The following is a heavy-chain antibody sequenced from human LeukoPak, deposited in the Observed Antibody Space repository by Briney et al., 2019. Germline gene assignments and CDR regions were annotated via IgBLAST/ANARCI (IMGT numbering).Heavy chain of an antibody. CDR1: GYSISSGYY. D-gene: IGHD6-6*01. V-gene: IGHV4-38-2*02. CDR3: ARPMEAARPIPFDY. J-gene: IGHJ4*02. Sequence: SETLSLTCTVSGYSISSGYYWGWIRQPPGKGLEWIGSIYHSGSTYYNPSLKSRVTISVDTSKNQFSLKLSSVTAADTAVYYCARPMEAARPIPFDYWGQGTLVTVSS. CDR2: IYHSGST.